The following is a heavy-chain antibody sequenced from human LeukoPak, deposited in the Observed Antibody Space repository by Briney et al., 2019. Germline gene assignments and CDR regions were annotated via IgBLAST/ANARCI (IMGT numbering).Heavy chain of an antibody. J-gene: IGHJ4*02. V-gene: IGHV4-4*09. D-gene: IGHD3/OR15-3a*01. CDR2: IYTSGST. Sequence: PSETLSLTCTVSGGSISSYYWSWIRQPPGKGLEWIGYIYTSGSTNYNPSLKSRVTISVDTSKNQFSLKLSSVTAADTAVYYCARMGLKNYWGQGTLVTVSS. CDR1: GGSISSYY. CDR3: ARMGLKNY.